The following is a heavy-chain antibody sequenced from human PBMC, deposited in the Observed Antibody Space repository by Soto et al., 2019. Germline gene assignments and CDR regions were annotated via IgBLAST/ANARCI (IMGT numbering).Heavy chain of an antibody. CDR3: ARRGYSSSWYYYYYYGMDV. CDR2: MNPNIGNT. V-gene: IGHV1-8*01. D-gene: IGHD6-13*01. CDR1: GYTFTSYD. J-gene: IGHJ6*02. Sequence: QVQLVQSGAEVKKPGASVKVSCKASGYTFTSYDINWVRQATGQGLEWMGWMNPNIGNTGYAQKFQGRVTMTRNTSISTVYMELSSLRSEDTAVYYCARRGYSSSWYYYYYYGMDVWGQGTTVTVSS.